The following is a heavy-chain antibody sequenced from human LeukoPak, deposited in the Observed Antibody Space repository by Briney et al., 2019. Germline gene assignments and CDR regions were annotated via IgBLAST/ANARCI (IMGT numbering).Heavy chain of an antibody. D-gene: IGHD4-11*01. CDR1: GGSISNYH. Sequence: SETLSLTCTVSGGSISNYHWSWIRQPPGKGLGWIGYIYYSGDTNYNPSVKSRVTMSVDTSKNQFSLKLTSVTAADTAVYCCTRGTVTTQYFDYWGQGTLVTVSS. CDR2: IYYSGDT. CDR3: TRGTVTTQYFDY. J-gene: IGHJ4*02. V-gene: IGHV4-59*01.